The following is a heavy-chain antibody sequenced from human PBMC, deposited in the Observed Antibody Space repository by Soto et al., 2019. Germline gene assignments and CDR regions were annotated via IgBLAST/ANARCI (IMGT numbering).Heavy chain of an antibody. V-gene: IGHV1-3*01. CDR2: INPGNGNI. CDR3: AGGRFWGPRDV. CDR1: GYSFTKYP. D-gene: IGHD3-16*01. Sequence: QVQLVQSGAEVKKPGASVKVSCKTSGYSFTKYPIHWVRQGPGQRLEWLGWINPGNGNIKSSQKFQGRVTFARDPSASVAYMELTSLTSDDTGTHYGAGGRFWGPRDVWGQGTTVTVSS. J-gene: IGHJ6*02.